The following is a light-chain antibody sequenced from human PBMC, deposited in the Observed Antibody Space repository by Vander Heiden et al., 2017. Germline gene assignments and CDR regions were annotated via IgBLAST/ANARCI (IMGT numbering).Light chain of an antibody. Sequence: EIVITHSPATLSVSPGARATLSCRASQSVSGNLAWYQQKPGQAPRLLIYGASTRATGIPARFSGSGSGTEFTLTISSLQSEDFAVYYCQHYNNLPLTFGGGTKVEI. J-gene: IGKJ4*01. V-gene: IGKV3-15*01. CDR2: GAS. CDR3: QHYNNLPLT. CDR1: QSVSGN.